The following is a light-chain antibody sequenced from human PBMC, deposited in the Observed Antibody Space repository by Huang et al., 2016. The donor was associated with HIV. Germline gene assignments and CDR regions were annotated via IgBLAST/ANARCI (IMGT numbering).Light chain of an antibody. J-gene: IGKJ2*01. CDR1: QDISNY. V-gene: IGKV1-33*01. Sequence: DIQMTQSPSSLSASVGDRVTITCQASQDISNYLNWYQQKPGKAPKLLSYDASNLETVVPSRFSGSGSGTDFTFTISSLQPEDIATYYCQQYDNLPRTFGQGTKLEIK. CDR3: QQYDNLPRT. CDR2: DAS.